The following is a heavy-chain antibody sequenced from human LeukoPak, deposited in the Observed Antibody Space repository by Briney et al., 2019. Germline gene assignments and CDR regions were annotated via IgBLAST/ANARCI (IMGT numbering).Heavy chain of an antibody. V-gene: IGHV3-53*01. Sequence: GGSLRLSCAASRLTLNIYYKPWVRQAPGKGLEWVSVIYNGGSTYYADSEKGRFTISRDNSKNTLYLQMTRMRADDTAVYYRGSVTGSGWEFDYWGQGTLVTVSS. J-gene: IGHJ4*02. CDR2: IYNGGST. D-gene: IGHD6-19*01. CDR1: RLTLNIYY. CDR3: GSVTGSGWEFDY.